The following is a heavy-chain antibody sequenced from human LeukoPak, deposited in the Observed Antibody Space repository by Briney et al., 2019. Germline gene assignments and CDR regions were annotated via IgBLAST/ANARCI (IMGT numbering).Heavy chain of an antibody. CDR3: ARISRWSGIDY. V-gene: IGHV4-59*01. D-gene: IGHD1-26*01. J-gene: IGHJ4*02. Sequence: SETLSLTCTVSGGSISSYYWSWIRQPPGKGLEWIGYIYYSGSTNYNPSLKSRVTISVDTSKNQFSLKLSSVTAADTAVYYCARISRWSGIDYWGQGTLVTVSS. CDR2: IYYSGST. CDR1: GGSISSYY.